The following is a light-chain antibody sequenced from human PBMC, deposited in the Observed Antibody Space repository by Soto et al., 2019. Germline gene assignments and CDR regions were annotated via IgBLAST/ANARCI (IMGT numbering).Light chain of an antibody. J-gene: IGLJ1*01. CDR1: SSDVGGYNY. Sequence: QSVLTQPASVSGSPGQSITISCTGTSSDVGGYNYVSWYQHHPGKAPKPMIYDVSNRPSGVSNRFSGSKSGNAASLTISGLQPEDEADYYCSSYTTSNTRQIAFGTGTKVTVL. V-gene: IGLV2-14*03. CDR2: DVS. CDR3: SSYTTSNTRQIA.